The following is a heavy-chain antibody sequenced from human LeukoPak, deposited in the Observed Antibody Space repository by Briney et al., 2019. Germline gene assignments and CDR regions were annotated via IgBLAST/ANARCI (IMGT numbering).Heavy chain of an antibody. D-gene: IGHD3-22*01. CDR1: GYSFTSNW. Sequence: GESLKISCKGSGYSFTSNWIGWVRQMPGKGLEWMGIIYPGDSDTRYSPSFQGQVTISADKSISTAYLQWSSLRAEDTAVYYCARENEGKGNRITMIVRRGFDIWGQGTMVTVSS. CDR2: IYPGDSDT. J-gene: IGHJ3*02. V-gene: IGHV5-51*01. CDR3: ARENEGKGNRITMIVRRGFDI.